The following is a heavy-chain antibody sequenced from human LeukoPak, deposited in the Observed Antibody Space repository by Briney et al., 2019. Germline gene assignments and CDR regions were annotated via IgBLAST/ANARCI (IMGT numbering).Heavy chain of an antibody. Sequence: ASVKVSCKVSGYTLTELSMHWVRQAPGKGLEWMGGFDPEDGETIHAQKFQGRVTMTEDTSTDTAYMELSSLRSEDTAVYYCATPIFGTQLYYMDVWGKGTTVTVSS. J-gene: IGHJ6*03. CDR2: FDPEDGET. D-gene: IGHD3-3*01. CDR3: ATPIFGTQLYYMDV. V-gene: IGHV1-24*01. CDR1: GYTLTELS.